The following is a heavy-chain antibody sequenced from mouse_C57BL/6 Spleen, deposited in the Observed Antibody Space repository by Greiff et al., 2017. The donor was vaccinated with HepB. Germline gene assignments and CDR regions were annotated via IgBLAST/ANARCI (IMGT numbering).Heavy chain of an antibody. D-gene: IGHD1-1*02. Sequence: VQLQQPGAELVMPGASVKLSCKASGYTFTSYWMHWVKQRPGQGLEWIGEIDPSDSYTNYNQKFKGKSTLTVDKSSSTAYMQLSSLTSEDAAVYYCARSGGRGFDYWGQGTTLTVSS. CDR1: GYTFTSYW. CDR3: ARSGGRGFDY. V-gene: IGHV1-69*01. J-gene: IGHJ2*01. CDR2: IDPSDSYT.